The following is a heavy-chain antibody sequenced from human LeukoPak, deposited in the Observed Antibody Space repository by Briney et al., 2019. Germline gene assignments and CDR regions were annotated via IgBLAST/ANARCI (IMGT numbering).Heavy chain of an antibody. J-gene: IGHJ4*02. CDR2: INAYNGST. V-gene: IGHV1-18*04. Sequence: AAVKVSCAASGYTFTSYDISWVRQAPAQGIEWMGWINAYNGSTNYAQKLQGRVTMTTDTSTSTGYMELRSLRSDDTAAYYCARKYCSSTSFSDELDDYWGQGTLVTVSS. CDR3: ARKYCSSTSFSDELDDY. D-gene: IGHD2-2*01. CDR1: GYTFTSYD.